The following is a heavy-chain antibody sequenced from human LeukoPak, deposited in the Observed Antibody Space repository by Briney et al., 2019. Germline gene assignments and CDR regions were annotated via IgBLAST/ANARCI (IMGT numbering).Heavy chain of an antibody. CDR2: IKQDGSEK. D-gene: IGHD3-10*01. CDR3: ARGMFYYGSGSDTGDY. J-gene: IGHJ4*02. CDR1: GFTFNNYA. V-gene: IGHV3-7*05. Sequence: GGSLRLSCAASGFTFNNYAMSWVRQAPEKGLEWVANIKQDGSEKYYVDSVKGRFTISRDNAKNSLYLQMNSLRAEDTAVYYCARGMFYYGSGSDTGDYWGQGTLVTVSS.